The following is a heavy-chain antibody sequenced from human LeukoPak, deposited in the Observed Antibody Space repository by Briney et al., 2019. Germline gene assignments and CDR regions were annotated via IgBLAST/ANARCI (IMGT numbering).Heavy chain of an antibody. V-gene: IGHV3-23*01. CDR2: ISGSGGST. D-gene: IGHD3-16*01. CDR3: AHSPLGVDFDY. CDR1: GFTFSSYA. J-gene: IGHJ4*02. Sequence: GGSLRLSCAASGFTFSSYAMSGVRQAPGKGLEWVSAISGSGGSTYYADSVKGRFTISRDNSKNTLYLQMNSLRAEDTAVYYCAHSPLGVDFDYWGQGTLVTVSS.